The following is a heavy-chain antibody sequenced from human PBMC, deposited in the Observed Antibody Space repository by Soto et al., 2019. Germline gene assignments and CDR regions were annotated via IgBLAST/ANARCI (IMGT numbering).Heavy chain of an antibody. J-gene: IGHJ4*02. V-gene: IGHV1-69*13. CDR3: ATDSNYDVSNSF. CDR1: GGTLNNYA. Sequence: SVKVSCKASGGTLNNYAINWVRQAPGQGLEWMGGILPVSAPPDYAQKFQGRVSITADHSTSTVYMELSRLKSDDTAVYFCATDSNYDVSNSFWGQGTLVTSPQ. CDR2: ILPVSAPP. D-gene: IGHD3-3*01.